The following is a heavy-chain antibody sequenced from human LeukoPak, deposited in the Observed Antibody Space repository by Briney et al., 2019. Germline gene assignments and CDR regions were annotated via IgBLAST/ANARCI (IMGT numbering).Heavy chain of an antibody. CDR2: ISSSSTYI. J-gene: IGHJ4*02. CDR1: GFTFSSYS. V-gene: IGHV3-21*06. Sequence: PGGSLRLSCETAGFTFSSYSMNWVRQAPGKGLEWVSSISSSSTYIYYADSMKGRFTISRDNAKNSLYLQMSSLRAEDTAVYYCARDSIGDYWGQGTLVTVSS. D-gene: IGHD2-21*01. CDR3: ARDSIGDY.